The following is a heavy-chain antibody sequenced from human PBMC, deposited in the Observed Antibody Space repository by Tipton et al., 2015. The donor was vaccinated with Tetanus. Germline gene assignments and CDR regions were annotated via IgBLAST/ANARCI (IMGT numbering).Heavy chain of an antibody. D-gene: IGHD3-16*01. V-gene: IGHV4-34*01. CDR3: ARWIGVIPVAGNDAFDV. CDR1: GGSLSDYY. Sequence: TLSLTCAVSGGSLSDYYWSWIRQSPGKGLEWIGEINEGGSTNYNPSLESRVSISVDTAKHRISMKVNSVIAADTATYYCARWIGVIPVAGNDAFDVWGPGAMVTVSS. J-gene: IGHJ3*01. CDR2: INEGGST.